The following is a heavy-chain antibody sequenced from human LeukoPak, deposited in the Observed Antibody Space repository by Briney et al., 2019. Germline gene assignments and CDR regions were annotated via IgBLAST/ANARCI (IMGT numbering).Heavy chain of an antibody. Sequence: GGSLRLSCTVSGFTFSKYWMHWVRQAPGKGLVWVSRINPEETTINYADSVKGRFTISRDNAKNSLYLQMNSLKVEDTAVYYCASVGRADYWGQGTLVTVSS. CDR3: ASVGRADY. CDR1: GFTFSKYW. V-gene: IGHV3-74*01. J-gene: IGHJ4*02. CDR2: INPEETTI. D-gene: IGHD2-15*01.